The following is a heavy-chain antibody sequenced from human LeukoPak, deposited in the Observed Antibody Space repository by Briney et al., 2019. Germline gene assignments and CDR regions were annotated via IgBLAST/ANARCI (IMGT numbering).Heavy chain of an antibody. D-gene: IGHD6-19*01. CDR1: GFIFSNYG. J-gene: IGHJ4*02. CDR2: IWYDGRTK. CDR3: AREWGRIAVAGGPGY. V-gene: IGHV3-33*01. Sequence: PGGSLRLSCEVSGFIFSNYGTHWVRQAPGKGLEWVALIWYDGRTKFHADSVKGRFTISRDNSANILYLQMSSLRVEDTAVYYCAREWGRIAVAGGPGYWGQGALVTVSS.